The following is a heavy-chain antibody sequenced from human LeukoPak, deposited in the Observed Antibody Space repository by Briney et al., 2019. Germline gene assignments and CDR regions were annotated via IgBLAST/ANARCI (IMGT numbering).Heavy chain of an antibody. CDR2: IYYSGST. D-gene: IGHD5-18*01. J-gene: IGHJ4*02. V-gene: IGHV4-31*03. Sequence: SETLSLTCTVSGGSISSGGYYWSWIRQHPGKGLEWIGYIYYSGSTYYNPSLKSRVTISVDTSKNQFSLKLSSVTAADTAVYYCARVTGGYSYGFDYWGQGTLVTVSS. CDR1: GGSISSGGYY. CDR3: ARVTGGYSYGFDY.